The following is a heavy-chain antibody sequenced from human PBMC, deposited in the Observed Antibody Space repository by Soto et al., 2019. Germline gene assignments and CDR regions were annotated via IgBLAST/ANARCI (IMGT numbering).Heavy chain of an antibody. V-gene: IGHV4-4*07. Sequence: SETLSLTSTVSGGSISNYYCNWIRQPAGKGLEWIGRIDTSGSTNYNPSLKGRVTMSVDTSKQEFSLKLSSVTAADTALYYCARGGQDFWSGPFDYWGRGALVTVSS. CDR1: GGSISNYY. D-gene: IGHD3-3*01. CDR2: IDTSGST. J-gene: IGHJ4*02. CDR3: ARGGQDFWSGPFDY.